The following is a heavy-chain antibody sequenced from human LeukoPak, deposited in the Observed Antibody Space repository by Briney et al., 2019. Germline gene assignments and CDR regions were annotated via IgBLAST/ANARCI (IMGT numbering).Heavy chain of an antibody. V-gene: IGHV4-30-2*01. D-gene: IGHD4-17*01. CDR1: GGSISSGGYP. Sequence: PSQTLSLTCAVSGGSISSGGYPWSWIRQPPGKGLEWIGYIYHSGSTYYNPSLKSRVTISVDRSKNQFSLKLSSVTAADTAVYYCAREDTTVTTGGFDYWGQGTLVTVSS. CDR3: AREDTTVTTGGFDY. CDR2: IYHSGST. J-gene: IGHJ4*02.